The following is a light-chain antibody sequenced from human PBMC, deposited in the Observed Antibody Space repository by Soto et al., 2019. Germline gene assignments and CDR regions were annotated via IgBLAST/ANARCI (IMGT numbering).Light chain of an antibody. CDR3: AAWEDTLNVYV. J-gene: IGLJ1*01. V-gene: IGLV1-44*01. Sequence: QSVLTQPPSASGTPGQRVTISCSGSSSNIGTNTVNWYQQLPGTAPKLLIYSNNQRPSGVPDRFSGSKSGTSASLAISGLLSEEEADYYCAAWEDTLNVYVLGTGTKAPVL. CDR1: SSNIGTNT. CDR2: SNN.